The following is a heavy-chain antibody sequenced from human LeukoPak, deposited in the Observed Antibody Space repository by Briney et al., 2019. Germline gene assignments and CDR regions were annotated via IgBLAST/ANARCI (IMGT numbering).Heavy chain of an antibody. Sequence: SETLSLTCTVSGGSISSHYWSWIRQPPGKGREWIGYIYYSGSTNYNPSLKSRVTISVDTSKNQFSLKLSSVTAADTAVYYCARDAHCGGDCYSGWFDPWGQGTLVTVSS. CDR2: IYYSGST. D-gene: IGHD2-21*02. V-gene: IGHV4-59*11. J-gene: IGHJ5*02. CDR1: GGSISSHY. CDR3: ARDAHCGGDCYSGWFDP.